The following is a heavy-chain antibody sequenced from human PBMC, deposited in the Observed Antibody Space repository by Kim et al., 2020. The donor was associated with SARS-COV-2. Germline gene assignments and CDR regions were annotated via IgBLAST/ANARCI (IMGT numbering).Heavy chain of an antibody. D-gene: IGHD1-26*01. CDR3: ARGAVGATD. Sequence: GGSLRLSCAASGFTFSSDWMHWVRQAPGKGLMYVSRINSDGSRMNYADSVKGRFTISRDNAENTLYLQMNSLRVEDTAVYFCARGAVGATDWGQGTLVTVSS. CDR2: INSDGSRM. J-gene: IGHJ4*02. CDR1: GFTFSSDW. V-gene: IGHV3-74*01.